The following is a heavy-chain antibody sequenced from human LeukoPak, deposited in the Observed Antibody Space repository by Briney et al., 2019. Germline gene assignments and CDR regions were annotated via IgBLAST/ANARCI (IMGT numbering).Heavy chain of an antibody. Sequence: SETLSLTCTVSGGSISSYYWSWIRQPPGKGLEWIGYIYYSGSTYYNPSLKSRVTISVDTSKNQFSLKLSSVTAADTAVYYCARSPESGSYSFDYWGQGTLVTVSS. V-gene: IGHV4-30-4*08. CDR3: ARSPESGSYSFDY. CDR1: GGSISSYY. CDR2: IYYSGST. J-gene: IGHJ4*02. D-gene: IGHD1-26*01.